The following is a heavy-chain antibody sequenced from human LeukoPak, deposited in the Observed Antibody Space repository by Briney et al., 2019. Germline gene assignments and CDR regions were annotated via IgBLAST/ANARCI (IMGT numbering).Heavy chain of an antibody. CDR1: GGSISSTIYY. CDR3: ARDREERYYYDSSGYYSYYYYYYMDV. J-gene: IGHJ6*03. V-gene: IGHV4-39*07. CDR2: IYYRGST. D-gene: IGHD3-22*01. Sequence: PSETLSLTCTVSGGSISSTIYYWGWIRQPPGKGLEWIGSIYYRGSTYYNPSLKSRVAISVDTSKNQFSLKLSSVTAADTAVYYCARDREERYYYDSSGYYSYYYYYYMDVWGKGTTVTISS.